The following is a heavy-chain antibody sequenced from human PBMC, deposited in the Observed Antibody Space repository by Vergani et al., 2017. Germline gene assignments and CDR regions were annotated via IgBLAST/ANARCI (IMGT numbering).Heavy chain of an antibody. CDR1: DSSIMTNPY. Sequence: QVQLQESGPGLVKPSETLTLTCDVSDSSIMTNPYWGWFRQSPGKGLEWIGCIHHSGDTHYNSSLKSRVSISIVSSSKFSLSLTSVTAADTAIYSCARHRGSGGFFPSSYFYGMYVCGHGTTVTVSS. D-gene: IGHD3-10*01. J-gene: IGHJ6*02. V-gene: IGHV4-38-2*01. CDR2: IHHSGDT. CDR3: ARHRGSGGFFPSSYFYGMYV.